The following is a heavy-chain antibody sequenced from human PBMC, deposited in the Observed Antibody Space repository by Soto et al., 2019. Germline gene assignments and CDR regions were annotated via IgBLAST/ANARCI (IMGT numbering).Heavy chain of an antibody. J-gene: IGHJ4*02. CDR2: IHPSGGDT. Sequence: GGSLRVSCAASRFTSGYHAMTWVRQAPGKGLQWVATIHPSGGDTHYAESVRGRFTISRDNSKSTLFLQMNSLRAEDTAVYYCAKDPSTGSADCWGQGTPVTVPQ. CDR3: AKDPSTGSADC. D-gene: IGHD3-9*01. CDR1: RFTSGYHA. V-gene: IGHV3-23*01.